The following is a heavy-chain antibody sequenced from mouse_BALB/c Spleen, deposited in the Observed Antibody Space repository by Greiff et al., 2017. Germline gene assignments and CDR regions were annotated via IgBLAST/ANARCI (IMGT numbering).Heavy chain of an antibody. Sequence: LVKTGASVKISCKASGYSFTGYYMHWVKQSHGKSLEWIGYISCYNGATSYNQKFKGKATFTVDTSSSTAYMQFNSLTSDDSAVYDGARSPLYGNDEDWYLDVWGAGTTVTVSS. CDR1: GYSFTGYY. J-gene: IGHJ1*01. CDR3: ARSPLYGNDEDWYLDV. CDR2: ISCYNGAT. D-gene: IGHD2-10*02. V-gene: IGHV1S34*01.